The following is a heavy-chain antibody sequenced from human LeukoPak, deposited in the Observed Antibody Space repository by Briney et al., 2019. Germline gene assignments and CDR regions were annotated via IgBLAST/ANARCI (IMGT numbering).Heavy chain of an antibody. J-gene: IGHJ6*03. D-gene: IGHD3-10*01. CDR1: GGSISSSTYY. CDR3: ASVRRGFGEFSKYYSYYYMDV. V-gene: IGHV4-39*01. CDR2: IYYSGNA. Sequence: SETLSLTCTVSGGSISSSTYYWGWIRQPPGKGLEWIGNIYYSGNAYHNPSRKIRVTISVDTSKNQFSLRLSSVTAADTAVYYCASVRRGFGEFSKYYSYYYMDVWGKGTTVTISS.